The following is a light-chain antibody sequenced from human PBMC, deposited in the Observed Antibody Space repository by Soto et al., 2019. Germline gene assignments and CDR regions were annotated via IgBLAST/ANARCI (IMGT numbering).Light chain of an antibody. Sequence: EIVMTQSPATLSVSPGERATLSCRASQSVASYLAWYQQKPGQAPRLLIYGASTSATGVPARFSGSGSGTEFTLTISSLQSEDFAVYYCQQCNEWPLITFGQGTRLEAK. CDR3: QQCNEWPLIT. V-gene: IGKV3-15*01. J-gene: IGKJ5*01. CDR2: GAS. CDR1: QSVASY.